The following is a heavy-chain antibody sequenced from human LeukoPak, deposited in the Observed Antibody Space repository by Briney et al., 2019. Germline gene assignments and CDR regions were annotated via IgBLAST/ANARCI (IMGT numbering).Heavy chain of an antibody. CDR1: GGSISSGDYY. CDR2: IYYSGST. V-gene: IGHV4-30-4*08. Sequence: SEPLSLTCTVSGGSISSGDYYWSWIRQPPGKGLEWIGYIYYSGSTYYNPSLKSRVTISVDTSKNQFSLKLSSVTAADTAVYYCAREDCSSTSCYIGRDEGGLYFDYWGQGTLVTVSS. D-gene: IGHD2-2*02. J-gene: IGHJ4*02. CDR3: AREDCSSTSCYIGRDEGGLYFDY.